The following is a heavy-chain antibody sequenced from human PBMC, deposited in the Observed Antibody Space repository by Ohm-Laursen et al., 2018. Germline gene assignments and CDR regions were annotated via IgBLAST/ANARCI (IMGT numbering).Heavy chain of an antibody. CDR2: IIPILGIA. Sequence: VKISCKASGGTFSSYAISWVRQAPGQGLEWMGRIIPILGIANYAQKFQGRVTITADKSTSTAYMELSSLRSEDTAVYYCARAPPDYYDSSGYFDYWGQGTLVTVSS. CDR3: ARAPPDYYDSSGYFDY. J-gene: IGHJ4*02. V-gene: IGHV1-69*10. D-gene: IGHD3-22*01. CDR1: GGTFSSYA.